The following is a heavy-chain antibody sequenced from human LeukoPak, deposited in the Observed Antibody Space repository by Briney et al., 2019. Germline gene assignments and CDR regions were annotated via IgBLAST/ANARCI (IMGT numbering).Heavy chain of an antibody. D-gene: IGHD4-11*01. J-gene: IGHJ4*02. CDR1: GFTVSSNY. V-gene: IGHV3-53*01. CDR2: IHSGGST. Sequence: GGSLRLSCAASGFTVSSNYMSWVRQAPGKGLQWVSVIHSGGSTYYADSVKGRFTISRDNSKNTLYLQMNSLRAEDTAVYYCARDSPYSNSLFDYWGQGSLVTVSS. CDR3: ARDSPYSNSLFDY.